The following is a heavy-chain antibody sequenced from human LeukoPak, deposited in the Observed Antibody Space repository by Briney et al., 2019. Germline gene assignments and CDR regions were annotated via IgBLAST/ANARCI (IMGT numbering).Heavy chain of an antibody. CDR2: IYPGDYET. Sequence: GESLKISCEGSGHSFSNYWIGWVRQIPGKGLEWMGIIYPGDYETRYSPSFQGLVTISVDKSISTAYLQWSSLKASDTAMYYCAIPPGYCGNDCSFDHWGQGTLVTVSS. J-gene: IGHJ4*02. V-gene: IGHV5-51*01. CDR1: GHSFSNYW. D-gene: IGHD2-21*02. CDR3: AIPPGYCGNDCSFDH.